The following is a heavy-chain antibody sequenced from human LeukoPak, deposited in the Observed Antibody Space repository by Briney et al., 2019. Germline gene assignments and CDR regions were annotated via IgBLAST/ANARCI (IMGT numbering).Heavy chain of an antibody. Sequence: PGGSLRLSCAASGFTFDDYVTHWVRQAPGKGLEWVSGISWNGVSIGYADSVKGRFTTSRDNAKNSLYLQMNSLRAEDTAVYYCASDKMLGYCSSTSCYGDGDYWGQGTLVTVSS. CDR3: ASDKMLGYCSSTSCYGDGDY. CDR2: ISWNGVSI. J-gene: IGHJ4*02. D-gene: IGHD2-2*01. V-gene: IGHV3-9*01. CDR1: GFTFDDYV.